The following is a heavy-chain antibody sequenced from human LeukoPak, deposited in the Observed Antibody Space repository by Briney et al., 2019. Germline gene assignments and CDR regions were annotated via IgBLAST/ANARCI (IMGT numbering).Heavy chain of an antibody. D-gene: IGHD3-10*01. CDR1: GYTFTSYG. Sequence: ASVKVSCKASGYTFTSYGISWVRQAPGQGLEWMGWISAYNGNTNYAQKLQGRVTMTTDTSTSTAYMEQRSLRSDDTAVYYCAREGGVYGSGSYLDYWGQGTLVTVSS. CDR3: AREGGVYGSGSYLDY. CDR2: ISAYNGNT. V-gene: IGHV1-18*01. J-gene: IGHJ4*02.